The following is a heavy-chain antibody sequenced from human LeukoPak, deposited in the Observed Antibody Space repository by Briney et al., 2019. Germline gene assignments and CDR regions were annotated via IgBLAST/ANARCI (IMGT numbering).Heavy chain of an antibody. CDR1: GGSLSSYY. D-gene: IGHD4-11*01. V-gene: IGHV4-4*07. CDR3: ARLWDNTITTGRGYYYYYGMDV. J-gene: IGHJ6*02. Sequence: SETLSLTCTVSGGSLSSYYWSWIRQPAGKGLEWIGRIYTSGSTNYNPSLKSRVTMSVDTSKNQFSLKLSSVTAADTGVFYCARLWDNTITTGRGYYYYYGMDVWGQGTTVTVS. CDR2: IYTSGST.